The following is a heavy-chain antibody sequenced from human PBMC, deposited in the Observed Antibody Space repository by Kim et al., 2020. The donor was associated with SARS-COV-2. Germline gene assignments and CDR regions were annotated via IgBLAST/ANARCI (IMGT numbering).Heavy chain of an antibody. V-gene: IGHV4-4*07. Sequence: SETLSHTCTVSGGSISSYYWSWIRQPAGKGLEWIGRIYTSGSTNYNPSLKSRVTMSVDTSKNQFSLKLSSVTAADTAVYYCARDPFWFSLDYYYGMDVWGQGTTVTVSS. CDR1: GGSISSYY. J-gene: IGHJ6*02. D-gene: IGHD3-10*01. CDR2: IYTSGST. CDR3: ARDPFWFSLDYYYGMDV.